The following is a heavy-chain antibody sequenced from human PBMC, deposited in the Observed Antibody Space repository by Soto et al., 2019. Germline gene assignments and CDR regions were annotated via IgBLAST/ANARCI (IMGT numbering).Heavy chain of an antibody. D-gene: IGHD3-16*01. Sequence: SETLSLTCTVSGGSISSGDYYWSWIRQPPGKGLEWIGYIYYSGSTYYNPSLKSRVTISVDTSRNQFSLKLSSVTAADTAVYYCARDEGNYDYVWGTSGNAFDIWGQGTMVTVSS. CDR3: ARDEGNYDYVWGTSGNAFDI. CDR1: GGSISSGDYY. J-gene: IGHJ3*02. CDR2: IYYSGST. V-gene: IGHV4-30-4*01.